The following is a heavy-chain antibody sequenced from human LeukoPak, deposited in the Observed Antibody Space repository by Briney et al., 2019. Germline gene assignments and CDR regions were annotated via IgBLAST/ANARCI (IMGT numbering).Heavy chain of an antibody. D-gene: IGHD2-2*02. CDR3: AGSGSKGYTTAFDI. Sequence: GGSLRLSCAASGFTVSSNYMSWLRQAPGKGPEWVSVIYSGGSTYYADSVKGRFTISRDNSKNTLYLQMNSLRAEDTAVYYCAGSGSKGYTTAFDIWGQGTMVTVSS. CDR1: GFTVSSNY. V-gene: IGHV3-66*01. CDR2: IYSGGST. J-gene: IGHJ3*02.